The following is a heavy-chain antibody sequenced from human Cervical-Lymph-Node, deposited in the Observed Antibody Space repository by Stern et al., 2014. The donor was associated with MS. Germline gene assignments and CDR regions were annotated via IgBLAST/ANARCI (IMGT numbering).Heavy chain of an antibody. D-gene: IGHD2-15*01. CDR2: INWNSGNI. J-gene: IGHJ4*02. CDR1: GFSFDDFA. CDR3: AKDVGSSWNYFDY. V-gene: IGHV3-9*01. Sequence: EVQLLESGGDLVQPGRSLRLSCAAAGFSFDDFAMHWVRQAPGKGLEWVSGINWNSGNIGYADSVKGRFTISRDNAKNSLYLQMNSLRAEDTALYYCAKDVGSSWNYFDYWGQGTLVTVSS.